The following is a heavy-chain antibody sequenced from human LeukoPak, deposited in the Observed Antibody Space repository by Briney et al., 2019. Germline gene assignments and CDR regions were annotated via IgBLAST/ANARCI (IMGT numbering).Heavy chain of an antibody. J-gene: IGHJ4*02. Sequence: SETLSLTCTASGGSISSYYWSWIRQPPGKGLEWIGYIYYSGSTNYNPSLKSRVTISVGTSKNQFSLKLSSVTAADTAVYYCARVGSSGWTSFYFDYWGQGTLVTVSS. D-gene: IGHD6-19*01. CDR1: GGSISSYY. CDR2: IYYSGST. V-gene: IGHV4-59*01. CDR3: ARVGSSGWTSFYFDY.